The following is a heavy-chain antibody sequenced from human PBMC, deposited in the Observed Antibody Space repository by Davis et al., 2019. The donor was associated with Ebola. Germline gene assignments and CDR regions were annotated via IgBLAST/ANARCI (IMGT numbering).Heavy chain of an antibody. CDR2: ISAYNGNT. CDR1: GYTFKNSA. D-gene: IGHD1-26*01. CDR3: ARVPWATLAGWFDP. Sequence: AASVKVSCKASGYTFKNSAISWVRQAPGQGLEWMGWISAYNGNTAYAQILQGRVTMTTDTSTGTAYMELRSLRSEDTAVYYCARVPWATLAGWFDPWGQGTLVTVSS. V-gene: IGHV1-18*01. J-gene: IGHJ5*02.